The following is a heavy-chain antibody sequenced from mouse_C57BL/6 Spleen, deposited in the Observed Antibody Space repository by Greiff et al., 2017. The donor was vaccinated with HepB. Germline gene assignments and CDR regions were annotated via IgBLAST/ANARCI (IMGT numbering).Heavy chain of an antibody. CDR2: IDPEDGET. V-gene: IGHV14-2*01. D-gene: IGHD1-1*01. CDR3: ARGDYGSSSYWYFDV. CDR1: GFNIKDYY. J-gene: IGHJ1*03. Sequence: VQLQQSGAELVKPGASVKLSCTASGFNIKDYYMHWVKQRTEQGLEWIGRIDPEDGETKYAPKFQGKATITADTSSNTAYLPLSSLTSEDTAVYYCARGDYGSSSYWYFDVWGTGTTVTVSS.